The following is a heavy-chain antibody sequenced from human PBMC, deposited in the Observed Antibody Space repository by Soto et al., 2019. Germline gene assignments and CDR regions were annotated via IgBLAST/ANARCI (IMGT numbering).Heavy chain of an antibody. Sequence: SETLSLTCTVSGGSVSSGSYYWSWIRQPPGKGLEWIGYIYYSGSTNYNPSLKSRVTISVDTSKNQFSLKLSSVTAADTAVYYCAREGGSSPFDYWGQGTPVTVSS. J-gene: IGHJ4*02. CDR1: GGSVSSGSYY. D-gene: IGHD2-15*01. V-gene: IGHV4-61*01. CDR2: IYYSGST. CDR3: AREGGSSPFDY.